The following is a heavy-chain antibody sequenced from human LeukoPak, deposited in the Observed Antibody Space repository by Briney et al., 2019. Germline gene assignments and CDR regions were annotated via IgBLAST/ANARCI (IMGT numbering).Heavy chain of an antibody. CDR3: ASQAATTEEPFDF. CDR2: IYYSGSS. J-gene: IGHJ4*02. V-gene: IGHV4-31*03. CDR1: GVSISSGGYY. D-gene: IGHD6-25*01. Sequence: TSETLSLTCTVSGVSISSGGYYWSWIRQHPGKGLEWIGYIYYSGSSYYNPSLKSRIAISVDTSKTQFSLELSSVTAADTAVYYCASQAATTEEPFDFWGQGTLVTVSS.